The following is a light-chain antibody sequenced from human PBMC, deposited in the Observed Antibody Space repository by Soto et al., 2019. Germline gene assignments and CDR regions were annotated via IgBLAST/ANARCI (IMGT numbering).Light chain of an antibody. CDR2: EVY. V-gene: IGLV2-8*01. Sequence: QSAPTQPPSASGSPGQSVTFSCTGTSSDVGGYNYVSWYQQYPGKAPKLMIFEVYKRPSGVPDRFSGSKSGNTASLTVSGLQPEDEADYYCSAYAGSSTWVFGGGTKLTVL. J-gene: IGLJ2*01. CDR3: SAYAGSSTWV. CDR1: SSDVGGYNY.